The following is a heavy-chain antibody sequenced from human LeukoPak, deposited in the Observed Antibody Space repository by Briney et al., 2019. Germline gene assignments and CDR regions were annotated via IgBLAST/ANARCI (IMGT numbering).Heavy chain of an antibody. Sequence: SQTLSLTCAISGDSVSSISVAWNWIRQSPSRGLEWLGRTYYRSKWYYEYAVSVKSRINISPDTSKNQFSLQLTSVTPEDTAVYYCARDVDYGPFDYWGQGTLVTVPS. CDR2: TYYRSKWYY. V-gene: IGHV6-1*01. CDR1: GDSVSSISVA. D-gene: IGHD4/OR15-4a*01. CDR3: ARDVDYGPFDY. J-gene: IGHJ4*02.